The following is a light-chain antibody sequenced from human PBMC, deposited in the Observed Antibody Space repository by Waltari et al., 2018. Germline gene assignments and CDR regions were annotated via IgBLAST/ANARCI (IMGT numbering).Light chain of an antibody. V-gene: IGLV3-1*01. J-gene: IGLJ2*01. CDR2: QDS. CDR1: RLGDKY. Sequence: SYELTQPPSVSVSPGQTASPTCSGDRLGDKYAYWYQQKPGQPPVRVIYQDSRRSSGVPVRFSGSNSGNTATLTISGSQAMDEADYYCQAWDSNTVVFGGGTKLTVL. CDR3: QAWDSNTVV.